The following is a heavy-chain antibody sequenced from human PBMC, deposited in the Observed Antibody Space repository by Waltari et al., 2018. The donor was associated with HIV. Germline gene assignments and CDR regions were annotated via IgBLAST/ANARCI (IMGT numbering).Heavy chain of an antibody. CDR2: MNPNRGNT. CDR3: ARVIAAAGQPYGMDV. D-gene: IGHD6-13*01. CDR1: GYTFTSYD. J-gene: IGHJ6*02. V-gene: IGHV1-8*01. Sequence: QVQLVQSGAEVKKPGASVKVSCKASGYTFTSYDINWVRQATGQGLEWLGRMNPNRGNTGYAQQFQDRVTITGNTSRTTAYMELGSLRSEDTVVYYGARVIAAAGQPYGMDVWGHGTTVTVSS.